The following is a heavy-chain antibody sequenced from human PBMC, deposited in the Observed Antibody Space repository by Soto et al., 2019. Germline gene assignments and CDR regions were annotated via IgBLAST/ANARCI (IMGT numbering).Heavy chain of an antibody. CDR3: ASAMITFGGVIHPDAFDI. CDR1: GYSMSSGYY. J-gene: IGHJ3*02. D-gene: IGHD3-16*02. Sequence: SETLSHTYAGSGYSMSSGYYLGWLRQPQGKGLEWIGSIYHSGSTYYNPSLKSRVTISVDTSKNKFSLKLSSVTAADTAVYYCASAMITFGGVIHPDAFDIWGQGTMVT. V-gene: IGHV4-38-2*01. CDR2: IYHSGST.